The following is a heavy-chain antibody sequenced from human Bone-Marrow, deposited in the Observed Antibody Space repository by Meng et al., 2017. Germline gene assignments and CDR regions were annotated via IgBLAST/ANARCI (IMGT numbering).Heavy chain of an antibody. Sequence: VQLQQGGAGLLKPSERLSLTCAVYGGSFSGYYWSWIRQPPGKGLEWIGEINHSGSTNYNPSLKSRVTISVDTSKNQFSLKLSSVTAADTAVYYCARGRVTTVTTPNWYFDLWGRGTLVTVSS. CDR2: INHSGST. D-gene: IGHD4-17*01. J-gene: IGHJ2*01. CDR3: ARGRVTTVTTPNWYFDL. CDR1: GGSFSGYY. V-gene: IGHV4-34*01.